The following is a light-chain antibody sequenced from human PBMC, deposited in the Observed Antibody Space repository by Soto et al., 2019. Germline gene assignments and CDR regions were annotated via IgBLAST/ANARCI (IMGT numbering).Light chain of an antibody. CDR1: NIGSKS. CDR2: ADR. CDR3: QVWDTSSDHGV. V-gene: IGLV3-21*02. J-gene: IGLJ2*01. Sequence: SYELTQAPSVSAAPGQTARVSCGGINIGSKSVHWYRQKPVQAPVLILYADRDRPSGIPERFSGSNSGNTATLTISRVEAGDESDYYCQVWDTSSDHGVFGGGTKLTVL.